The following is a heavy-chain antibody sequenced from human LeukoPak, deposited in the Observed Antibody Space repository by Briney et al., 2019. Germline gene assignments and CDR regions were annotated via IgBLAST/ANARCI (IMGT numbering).Heavy chain of an antibody. V-gene: IGHV7-4-1*02. CDR2: IHPSTGNP. J-gene: IGHJ4*02. Sequence: ASVKVSCKASGYSFTNYAMNWVRQAPGQGLEWMGWIHPSTGNPTYAQGFTGRFVFSLDTSVSTAYLQISSLKTEDTAVCYCARDRTLFDYWGQGTLVTVSS. CDR1: GYSFTNYA. D-gene: IGHD1-14*01. CDR3: ARDRTLFDY.